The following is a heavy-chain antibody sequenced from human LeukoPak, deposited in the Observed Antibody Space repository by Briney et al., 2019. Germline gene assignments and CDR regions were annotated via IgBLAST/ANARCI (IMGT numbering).Heavy chain of an antibody. D-gene: IGHD3-3*01. V-gene: IGHV4-4*07. CDR2: IYISGST. J-gene: IGHJ6*03. CDR3: ARALRFWSEENYYYYYYMDV. CDR1: GGSISSYY. Sequence: SSETLSLTCTVSGGSISSYYWSWIRQPAGKGLEWIGRIYISGSTNYNPSLKSRVTMSVDTSKNQFSLKLSSVTAADTAVYYCARALRFWSEENYYYYYYMDVWGKGTTVTVSS.